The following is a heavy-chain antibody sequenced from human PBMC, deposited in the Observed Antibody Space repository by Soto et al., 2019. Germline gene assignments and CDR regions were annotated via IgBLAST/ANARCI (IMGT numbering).Heavy chain of an antibody. D-gene: IGHD3-10*01. CDR1: GFTFSSYG. J-gene: IGHJ6*02. CDR3: AEDGLWFGEFADYYGMDV. Sequence: QVQLVESGGGVVQPGRSLRLSCAASGFTFSSYGMHWVRQAPGKGLEWVAVISYDGSNKFYADSVKGRFTISRDNSKNTLYLQMNSLRAEDTAGYYCAEDGLWFGEFADYYGMDVWGQGTTVTVSS. V-gene: IGHV3-30*18. CDR2: ISYDGSNK.